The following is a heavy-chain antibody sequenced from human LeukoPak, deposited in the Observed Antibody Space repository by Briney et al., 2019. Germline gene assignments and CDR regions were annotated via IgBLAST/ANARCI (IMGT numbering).Heavy chain of an antibody. CDR3: ARGPLGGGSGSYWY. D-gene: IGHD3-10*01. J-gene: IGHJ4*02. CDR1: GRSFSGYY. Sequence: PSETLSLTCAVDGRSFSGYYWSLIRQPPGKGLEWIGEINHSGSTNYNPSLKSRVTISVDTSKNQFSLKLSSVTAADTAVYYCARGPLGGGSGSYWYWGQGTLVTVSS. V-gene: IGHV4-34*01. CDR2: INHSGST.